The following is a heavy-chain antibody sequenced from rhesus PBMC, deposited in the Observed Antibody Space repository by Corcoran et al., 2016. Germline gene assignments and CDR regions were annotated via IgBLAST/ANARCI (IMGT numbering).Heavy chain of an antibody. Sequence: QVQLQESGPGLVKPSETLSLTCTISSDSISSNNWWTWIRQPPGKDSVWIWIIGGKSGETSYHPHLQSRVTISNDTSKNQFYLKVSSVTAAATALYNCARGLNFWGQGVLVTVSS. V-gene: IGHV4S19*01. J-gene: IGHJ4*01. CDR1: SDSISSNNW. CDR3: ARGLNF. CDR2: IGGKSGET.